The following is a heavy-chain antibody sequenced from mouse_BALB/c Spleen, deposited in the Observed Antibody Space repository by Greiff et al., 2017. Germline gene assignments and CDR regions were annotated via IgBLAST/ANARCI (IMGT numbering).Heavy chain of an antibody. CDR2: ISDGGSYT. J-gene: IGHJ4*01. CDR3: AREDYFYAMDY. V-gene: IGHV5-4*02. D-gene: IGHD1-1*01. CDR1: GFTFSDYY. Sequence: EVQRVESGGGLVKPGGSLKLSCAASGFTFSDYYMYWVRQTPEKRLEWVATISDGGSYTYYPDSVKGRFTISRDNAKNNLYLQMSSLKSEDTAMYYCAREDYFYAMDYWGQGTSVTVSS.